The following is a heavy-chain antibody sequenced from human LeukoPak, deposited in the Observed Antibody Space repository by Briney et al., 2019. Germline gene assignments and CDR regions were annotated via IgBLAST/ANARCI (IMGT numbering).Heavy chain of an antibody. J-gene: IGHJ4*02. CDR2: IKQDGSEK. CDR3: ARETSGRCFNY. CDR1: GFSFSSYW. Sequence: PGGSLRLSCAASGFSFSSYWMNWVRQAPGKGLEWVANIKQDGSEKYYLDSVKGRFTISRDNAKNSLYLQMNSLRAEDTAVYYCARETSGRCFNYWGQGTLVTVSS. D-gene: IGHD6-19*01. V-gene: IGHV3-7*01.